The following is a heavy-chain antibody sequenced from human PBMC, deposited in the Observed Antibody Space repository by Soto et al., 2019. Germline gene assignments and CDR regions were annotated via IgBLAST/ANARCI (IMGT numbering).Heavy chain of an antibody. CDR1: GFTFDYYW. V-gene: IGHV3-74*01. CDR3: ARGDRGAFDL. CDR2: IHSDGTST. Sequence: EVQLVESGGGLVQPGESLRLSCAASGFTFDYYWMHWFRQAPGKGLVWVSRIHSDGTSTTYADSVKGRFTISRDHAKNTMSLQLNRLRAEDTAVYYCARGDRGAFDLWGQGTVVTVSS. J-gene: IGHJ3*01. D-gene: IGHD1-26*01.